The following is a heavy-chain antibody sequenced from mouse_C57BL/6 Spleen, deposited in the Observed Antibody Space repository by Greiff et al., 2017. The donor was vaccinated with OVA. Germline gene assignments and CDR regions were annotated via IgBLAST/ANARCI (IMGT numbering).Heavy chain of an antibody. CDR3: ARWDYFDY. CDR1: GYTYTSYW. V-gene: IGHV1-53*01. Sequence: QVQLKQPGTELVKPGASVKLSCKASGYTYTSYWMHWVKQRPGQGLEWIGNINPSNGGTNYNEKFKSKATLTVDKSTSTAYMQLSSLTSEDSSVSYSARWDYFDYWGQGTTLTVSS. CDR2: INPSNGGT. J-gene: IGHJ2*01.